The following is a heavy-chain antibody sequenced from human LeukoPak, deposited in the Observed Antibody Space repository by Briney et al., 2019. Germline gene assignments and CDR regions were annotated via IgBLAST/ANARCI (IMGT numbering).Heavy chain of an antibody. CDR2: IYTSGST. CDR3: ARGANWGSPDY. V-gene: IGHV4-4*07. J-gene: IGHJ4*02. D-gene: IGHD7-27*01. Sequence: SETLSLTCTVSGGSISSYYWSWIRQPAWKGLEWIGRIYTSGSTNYNPSLKSRVTISLDTSKNQFSLKLSSVTAADTAVYYCARGANWGSPDYWGQGTLVTVSS. CDR1: GGSISSYY.